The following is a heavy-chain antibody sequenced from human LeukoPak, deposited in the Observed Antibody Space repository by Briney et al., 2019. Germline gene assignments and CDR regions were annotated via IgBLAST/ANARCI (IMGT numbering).Heavy chain of an antibody. CDR1: GGSFSSYY. D-gene: IGHD3-9*01. Sequence: SETLSLTCTVSGGSFSSYYWSWIRQPPGKGLEWIGYIYYSGSTNYNPSFKSRVTISADTSRNRFSLKLTSVTSADTAVYYCARYLDYWGQGILVTVSS. CDR3: ARYLDY. J-gene: IGHJ4*02. V-gene: IGHV4-59*01. CDR2: IYYSGST.